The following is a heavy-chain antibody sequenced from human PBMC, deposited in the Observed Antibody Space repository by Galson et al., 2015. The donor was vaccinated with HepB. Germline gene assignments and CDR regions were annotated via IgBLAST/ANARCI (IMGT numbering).Heavy chain of an antibody. D-gene: IGHD6-6*01. J-gene: IGHJ4*02. CDR3: AREVQLVGDFDY. V-gene: IGHV3-30*04. CDR1: GFTFRTHA. Sequence: SLRLSCAVSGFTFRTHAMHWVRQAPGKGLEWVAGIAYDGDQKNYADSVRGRFIISRDNSKNTLWLQMNSLRPDDTAVYYCAREVQLVGDFDYWGQGTLVTVSS. CDR2: IAYDGDQK.